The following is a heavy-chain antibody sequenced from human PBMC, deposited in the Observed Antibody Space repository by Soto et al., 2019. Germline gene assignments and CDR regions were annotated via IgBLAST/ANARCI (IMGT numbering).Heavy chain of an antibody. J-gene: IGHJ4*02. Sequence: QVQLQESGPGLVKPSQTLSLTCTVTGGSVSSASYHWSWIRQLPGKGLEWIGHMTGRPRYNPSLKSRVTISLDTPRNQFSLEVTSMTAADTAVYYCATLTAGAGGRGYWGQGTLVTVSS. CDR1: GGSVSSASYH. D-gene: IGHD1-26*01. V-gene: IGHV4-31*03. CDR2: MTGRP. CDR3: ATLTAGAGGRGY.